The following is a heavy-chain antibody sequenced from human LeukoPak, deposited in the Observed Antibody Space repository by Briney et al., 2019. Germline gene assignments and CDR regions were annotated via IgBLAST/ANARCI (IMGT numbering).Heavy chain of an antibody. Sequence: GASVKVSCKASGGTFSSYAFSWVRQAPGQGLEWMEGIIPIFGTAKYAQKFQGRVTITADESTSTAYMELSSLRSEDTAVYYCARTKWLQLRLGFDYWGQGTLVTVSS. V-gene: IGHV1-69*13. CDR1: GGTFSSYA. CDR2: IIPIFGTA. D-gene: IGHD5-24*01. CDR3: ARTKWLQLRLGFDY. J-gene: IGHJ4*02.